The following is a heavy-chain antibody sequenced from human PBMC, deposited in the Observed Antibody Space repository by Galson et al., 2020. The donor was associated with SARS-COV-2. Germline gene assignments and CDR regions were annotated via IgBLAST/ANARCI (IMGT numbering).Heavy chain of an antibody. V-gene: IGHV1-18*01. D-gene: IGHD2-2*01. CDR2: ISAYNGNT. CDR1: GYTFTSYG. J-gene: IGHJ6*03. CDR3: ARLSPEADIVVVPGMDV. Sequence: ASVKVSCKASGYTFTSYGISWVRQAPGQGLEWMGWISAYNGNTNYAQKLQGRVTMTTDTSTSTAYMELRSLRSDDTAVYYCARLSPEADIVVVPGMDVSGKGTTVTVSS.